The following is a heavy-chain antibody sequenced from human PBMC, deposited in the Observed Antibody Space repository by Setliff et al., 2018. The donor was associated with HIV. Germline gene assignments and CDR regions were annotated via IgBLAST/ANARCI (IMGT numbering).Heavy chain of an antibody. V-gene: IGHV3-7*03. CDR3: AREGPTVTTRYFHH. Sequence: GGSLRLSCAVSGFTLSHAYMSWVRQSPGKGLEWVANISPDGNKKSYVASVKGRVTISRDNAKNSLYLQMNSLRAEDTALYYCAREGPTVTTRYFHHWGQGTLVTVSS. J-gene: IGHJ1*01. CDR2: ISPDGNKK. D-gene: IGHD4-17*01. CDR1: GFTLSHAY.